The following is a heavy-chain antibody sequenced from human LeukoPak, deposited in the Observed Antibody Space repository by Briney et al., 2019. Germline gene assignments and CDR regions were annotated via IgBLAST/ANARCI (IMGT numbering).Heavy chain of an antibody. CDR2: ITAYNGNR. J-gene: IGHJ4*01. CDR1: GYTFSNYG. Sequence: ASVKVSCKTSGYTFSNYGISWVRQAPGQGLEWMGWITAYNGNRLYAQRFRGRITLTTDTSTSTPYMELRSLEYDDTAIYYCARDNGKVVDHWGQGTLVTVSS. V-gene: IGHV1-18*01. CDR3: ARDNGKVVDH. D-gene: IGHD2-15*01.